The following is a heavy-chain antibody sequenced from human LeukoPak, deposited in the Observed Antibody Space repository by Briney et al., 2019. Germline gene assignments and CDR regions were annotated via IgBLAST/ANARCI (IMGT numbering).Heavy chain of an antibody. CDR2: ISGSGGST. J-gene: IGHJ4*02. CDR1: GFTFSSYA. D-gene: IGHD6-13*01. V-gene: IGHV3-23*01. CDR3: ASGYSSSWATFDY. Sequence: GGSLRLSCAASGFTFSSYAMSWVRQAPGKGLEWVSAISGSGGSTYYADSVKGRFTISRDNAKSSLYLQMNSLRAEDTAVYYCASGYSSSWATFDYWGQGTLVTVSS.